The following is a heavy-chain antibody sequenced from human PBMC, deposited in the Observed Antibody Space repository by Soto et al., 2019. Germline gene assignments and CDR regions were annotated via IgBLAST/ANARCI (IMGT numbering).Heavy chain of an antibody. D-gene: IGHD3-3*01. J-gene: IGHJ5*02. CDR1: GGSISSSNW. CDR3: ARLNQMQVLRFLEWAPQNWFDP. V-gene: IGHV4-4*02. Sequence: SETLSLTCAVSGGSISSSNWWSWVRQPPGKGLEWIGEIYHSGSTNYNPSLKSRVTISVDKSKNQFSLKLSSVTAADTAVYYCARLNQMQVLRFLEWAPQNWFDPWGQGTLVTVS. CDR2: IYHSGST.